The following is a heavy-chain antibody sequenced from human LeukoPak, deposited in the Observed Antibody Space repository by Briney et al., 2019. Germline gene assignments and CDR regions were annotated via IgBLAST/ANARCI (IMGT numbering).Heavy chain of an antibody. Sequence: SETLSLTCAVYGGSFSGYYWSWIRQPPGKGLEWIGEINHSGSTNYNPSLKSRVTISVDTSKNQFSLKLSSVTAADTAVYYCARLVEVPAAISYYYYMDVWGKGTTVTISS. CDR2: INHSGST. D-gene: IGHD2-2*01. J-gene: IGHJ6*03. CDR3: ARLVEVPAAISYYYYMDV. V-gene: IGHV4-34*01. CDR1: GGSFSGYY.